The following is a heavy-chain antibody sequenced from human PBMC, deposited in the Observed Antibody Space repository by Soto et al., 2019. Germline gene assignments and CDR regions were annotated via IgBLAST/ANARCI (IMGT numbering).Heavy chain of an antibody. CDR1: GFTFSNYD. CDR3: AREIAATGMWYFDY. V-gene: IGHV3-13*01. J-gene: IGHJ4*02. Sequence: GGSLRLSCAASGFTFSNYDMHWVRQTTGKGLEWVSVIGTSGGTSYSGSVKGRFTVSRENAENSFFLQMNSLTAGDTAVYYCAREIAATGMWYFDYWGQGTLVTVSS. D-gene: IGHD6-13*01. CDR2: IGTSGGT.